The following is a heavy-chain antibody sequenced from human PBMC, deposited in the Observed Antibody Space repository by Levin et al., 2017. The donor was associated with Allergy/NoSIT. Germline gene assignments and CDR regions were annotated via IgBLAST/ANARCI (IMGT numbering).Heavy chain of an antibody. CDR3: ARDFPLYSSSSWGPGDAFDI. D-gene: IGHD6-6*01. V-gene: IGHV1-46*01. J-gene: IGHJ3*02. Sequence: ASVKVSCKASGYTFTSYYMHWVRQAPGQGLEWMGIINPSGGSTSYAQKFQGRVTMTRDTSTSTVYMELSSLRSEDTAVYFCARDFPLYSSSSWGPGDAFDIWGQGTMVTVSS. CDR1: GYTFTSYY. CDR2: INPSGGST.